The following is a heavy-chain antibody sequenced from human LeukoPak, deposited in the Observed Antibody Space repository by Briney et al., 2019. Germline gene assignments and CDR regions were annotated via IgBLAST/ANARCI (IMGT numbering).Heavy chain of an antibody. D-gene: IGHD6-19*01. J-gene: IGHJ5*02. CDR1: GGSVSSGSYY. CDR3: ARGPSLSIRSGWFPFDP. CDR2: IYYSGST. Sequence: SETLSLTCTVSGGSVSSGSYYWSWIRQPPGKGLEWFVYIYYSGSTNYNPSLKSRVTISVDTSKNQFSLKVSSVTAADTAVYYCARGPSLSIRSGWFPFDPWGQGTLVTVSS. V-gene: IGHV4-61*01.